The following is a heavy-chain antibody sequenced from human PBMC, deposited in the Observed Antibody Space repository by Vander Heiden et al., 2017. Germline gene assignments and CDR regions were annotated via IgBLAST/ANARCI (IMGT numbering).Heavy chain of an antibody. CDR3: AKGRVEGYYYGMDV. Sequence: QVQLVESGGGVVQPGRSLRLSCAASGFTFSSYGMHWVRQAPGEGLEWVAVISYDGSNKYYADSVKGRFTISRDNSKNTLYLQMNSLRAEDTAVYYCAKGRVEGYYYGMDVWGQGTTVTVSS. CDR1: GFTFSSYG. V-gene: IGHV3-30*18. J-gene: IGHJ6*02. CDR2: ISYDGSNK.